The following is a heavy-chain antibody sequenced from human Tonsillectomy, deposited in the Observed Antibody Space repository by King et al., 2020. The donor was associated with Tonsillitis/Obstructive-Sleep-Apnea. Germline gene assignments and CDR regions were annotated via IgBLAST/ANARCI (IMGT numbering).Heavy chain of an antibody. D-gene: IGHD3-22*01. V-gene: IGHV3-43*01. CDR2: ISWDGGST. CDR1: GFTFDDYT. Sequence: VQLVESGGVVVQPGGSLRLSCAASGFTFDDYTMHWVRQAPGKGLEWVSLISWDGGSTYYADSVKGRFTISRDNSKNSLYLQMNSLRTEDTALYYCAKVMITMIVVGGFDYWGQGTQVTVSS. CDR3: AKVMITMIVVGGFDY. J-gene: IGHJ4*02.